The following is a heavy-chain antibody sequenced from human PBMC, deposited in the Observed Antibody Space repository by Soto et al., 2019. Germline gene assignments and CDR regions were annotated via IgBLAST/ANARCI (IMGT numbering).Heavy chain of an antibody. Sequence: QVQLVESGGGVVQPGRSLRLSCAASGFTFSSYAMHWVRQAPGKGLEWVAVISYDGSNKYYADSVKGRFTISRDNSKNTLTLQMKRLRAEDTAVYYCACDEEGGGGGCYSFDYWGQGTLVTVSS. J-gene: IGHJ4*02. CDR2: ISYDGSNK. V-gene: IGHV3-30-3*01. CDR3: ACDEEGGGGGCYSFDY. CDR1: GFTFSSYA. D-gene: IGHD2-15*01.